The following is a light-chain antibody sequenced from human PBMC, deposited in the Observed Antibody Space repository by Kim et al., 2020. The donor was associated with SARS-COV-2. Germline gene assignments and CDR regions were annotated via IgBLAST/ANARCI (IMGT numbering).Light chain of an antibody. CDR1: NLGDKY. J-gene: IGLJ3*02. Sequence: SYELTQPPSVSVSPGQTASITCSGDNLGDKYASWYQLKSGQSPVLVIYQDTKWPSGIPDRFSGSNSGNTDTLTISGTQAMDEADYYCQAWDSGTAVFGGGTQLTVL. V-gene: IGLV3-1*01. CDR3: QAWDSGTAV. CDR2: QDT.